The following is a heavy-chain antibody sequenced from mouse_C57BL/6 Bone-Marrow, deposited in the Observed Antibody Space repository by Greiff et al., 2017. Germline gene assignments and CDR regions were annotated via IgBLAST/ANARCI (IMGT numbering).Heavy chain of an antibody. J-gene: IGHJ1*03. D-gene: IGHD4-1*01. V-gene: IGHV5-9-1*02. CDR2: ISSGGEYI. CDR3: TRGDWEGYFDV. Sequence: EVQLVESGEGLVKPGGSLKLSCAASGFTFSSYALSWVRQTPEKRLEWVAYISSGGEYIYYADTVKGRFTISRDNARNTLYLQMSSLKSEDTAMYYGTRGDWEGYFDVWGTGTTVTVSS. CDR1: GFTFSSYA.